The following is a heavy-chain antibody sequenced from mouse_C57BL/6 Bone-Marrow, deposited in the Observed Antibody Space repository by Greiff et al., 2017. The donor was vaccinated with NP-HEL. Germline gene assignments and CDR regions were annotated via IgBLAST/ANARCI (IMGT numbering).Heavy chain of an antibody. CDR1: GFSFNTYA. V-gene: IGHV10-1*01. J-gene: IGHJ4*01. CDR2: IRSKSNNYAT. D-gene: IGHD1-1*01. CDR3: VRHNYYGSSYYAMDY. Sequence: DVKLVESGGGLVQPKGSLKLSCAASGFSFNTYAMNWVRQAPGKGLEWVARIRSKSNNYATYYADSVKDRFTISRDDSESMLYLQMNNLKTEDTAMYYCVRHNYYGSSYYAMDYWGQGTSVTVSS.